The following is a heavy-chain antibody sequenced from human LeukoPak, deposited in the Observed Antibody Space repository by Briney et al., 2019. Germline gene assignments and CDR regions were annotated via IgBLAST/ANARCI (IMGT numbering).Heavy chain of an antibody. CDR3: ARQPRATAPPDY. J-gene: IGHJ4*02. CDR1: GGSISSGGYY. D-gene: IGHD4-17*01. V-gene: IGHV4-31*03. Sequence: PSETLSLTCTVSGGSISSGGYYWSWIRQHPGKGLEWIGYIYYSGSTYYNPSLKSRVTISVDTSKNQFSLKLSSVTAADTAVYYCARQPRATAPPDYWGQGTLVTVSS. CDR2: IYYSGST.